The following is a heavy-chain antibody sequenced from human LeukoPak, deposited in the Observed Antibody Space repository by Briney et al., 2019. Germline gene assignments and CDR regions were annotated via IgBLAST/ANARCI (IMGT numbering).Heavy chain of an antibody. D-gene: IGHD3-22*01. V-gene: IGHV3-9*01. CDR2: ISWNSGSI. Sequence: GGSLRLSCAASGFTFDDYAMHWVRQAPGKGLEWVSGISWNSGSIGYADSVKGRFTISRDDAKNSLYLQMDSLRAEDTALYYCAKGFEWYYDSSGYYDYWGQGTLVTVSS. CDR3: AKGFEWYYDSSGYYDY. J-gene: IGHJ4*02. CDR1: GFTFDDYA.